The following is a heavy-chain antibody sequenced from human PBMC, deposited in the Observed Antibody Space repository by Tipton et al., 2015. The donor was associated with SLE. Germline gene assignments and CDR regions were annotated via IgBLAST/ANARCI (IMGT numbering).Heavy chain of an antibody. V-gene: IGHV4-39*07. CDR1: GGSISSSSYY. J-gene: IGHJ4*02. D-gene: IGHD6-6*01. Sequence: TLSLTRTVSGGSISSSSYYWGWIRQPPGKGLEWIANIYYSGSTFYNPSLKSRVSISVDTSKNQFSLRLSSVTAADTAVYYCARRSSSLGVYFDYWGQGTLVTVSS. CDR3: ARRSSSLGVYFDY. CDR2: IYYSGST.